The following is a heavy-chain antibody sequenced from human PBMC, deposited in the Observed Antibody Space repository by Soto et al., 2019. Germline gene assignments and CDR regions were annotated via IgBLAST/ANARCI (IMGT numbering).Heavy chain of an antibody. D-gene: IGHD6-6*01. CDR2: MTPNSGTP. Sequence: QVQLVQSGAEVKKPGASVRVSCKTSGYTFTTYDINWARQATGQGLEWMGWMTPNSGTPGYTQKFQGRVTMTRNTSISTAYMELSSLRSEDTAVYYCARGRVAARRVLDYWGQGTLVTVSS. CDR1: GYTFTTYD. V-gene: IGHV1-8*01. CDR3: ARGRVAARRVLDY. J-gene: IGHJ4*02.